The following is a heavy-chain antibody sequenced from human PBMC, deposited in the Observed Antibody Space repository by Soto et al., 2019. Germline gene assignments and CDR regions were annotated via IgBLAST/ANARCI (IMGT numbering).Heavy chain of an antibody. D-gene: IGHD2-2*01. V-gene: IGHV3-7*04. CDR1: GLTFSHYW. CDR2: IKQDGRDK. CDR3: ARDQYYFDL. J-gene: IGHJ2*01. Sequence: EVQLVESGGGLVQPGGSPRLSCAASGLTFSHYWMAWVRQAPGKGLEWVANIKQDGRDKYYVDSVKGRFTISRDNAKSSLYLQMNSLRAEDTAVYYCARDQYYFDLWGRGTLVTVSS.